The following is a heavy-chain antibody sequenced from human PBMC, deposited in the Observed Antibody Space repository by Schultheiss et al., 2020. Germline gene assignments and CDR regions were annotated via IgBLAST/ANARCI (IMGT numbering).Heavy chain of an antibody. CDR3: ARVIAARRPLYFDY. Sequence: SETLSLTCIVSGGSINSYYWNWIRQPAGKGLEWIGEINHSGSTNYNPSLKSRVTISVDTSKNQFSLKLSSVTAADTAVYYCARVIAARRPLYFDYWGQGTLVTVSS. CDR2: INHSGST. V-gene: IGHV4-34*01. J-gene: IGHJ4*02. D-gene: IGHD6-6*01. CDR1: GGSINSYY.